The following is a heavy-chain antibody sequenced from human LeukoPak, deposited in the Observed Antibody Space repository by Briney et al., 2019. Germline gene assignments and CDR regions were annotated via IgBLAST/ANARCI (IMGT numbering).Heavy chain of an antibody. CDR2: IYYSGST. Sequence: PSETLSLTWTVSGGSISSYYWSWIRQPPGKGLEWIGYIYYSGSTNYNPSLKSRVTISVDTSKNQFSLKLSSVTAADTAVYYCARGHSSSWSQYYFDYWGQGTLVTVSS. V-gene: IGHV4-59*12. D-gene: IGHD6-13*01. CDR3: ARGHSSSWSQYYFDY. J-gene: IGHJ4*02. CDR1: GGSISSYY.